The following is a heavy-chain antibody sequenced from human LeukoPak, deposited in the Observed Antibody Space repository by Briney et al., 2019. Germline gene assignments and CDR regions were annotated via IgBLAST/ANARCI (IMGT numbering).Heavy chain of an antibody. CDR1: GXTFXSXX. J-gene: IGHJ4*02. CDR2: ISYDGSNK. D-gene: IGHD1-26*01. Sequence: GGSLRLSCAASGXTFXSXXXXXVXXAPXXXXXWXAVISYDGSNKYYADSVKGRFTISRDNSKNTLYLQMNSLRAEDTAVYYXAKDENSGSYRNFDYWGQGTLVTVSS. V-gene: IGHV3-30*18. CDR3: AKDENSGSYRNFDY.